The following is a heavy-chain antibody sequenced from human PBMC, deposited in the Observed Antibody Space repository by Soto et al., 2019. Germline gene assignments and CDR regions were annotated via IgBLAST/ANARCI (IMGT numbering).Heavy chain of an antibody. CDR3: AIGTRNSSTCDF. J-gene: IGHJ4*02. CDR1: GGTFSNYA. CDR2: IIPLTETP. D-gene: IGHD6-6*01. Sequence: QVQVVQSGAEVKKPGSSVKVSCKASGGTFSNYAISWVRQAPGHGLEWVGGIIPLTETPVYAQTVQGRLTITADEITSAAYMELISLRSYDTAVYYCAIGTRNSSTCDFWGQGTLVTVSS. V-gene: IGHV1-69*01.